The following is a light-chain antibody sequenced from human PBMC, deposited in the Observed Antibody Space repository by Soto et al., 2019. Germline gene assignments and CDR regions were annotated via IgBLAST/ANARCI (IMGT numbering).Light chain of an antibody. V-gene: IGKV1-5*01. Sequence: DIEMTQSPSTLSGSVGDRVTITCRASQTISSWLAWYQQKPGKAPKLLIYAASSLQSGVPSRFSGSGSGTDFTLTISSLQPDDFATYYCQQYNRYSWTFGQGTKVDTK. J-gene: IGKJ1*01. CDR1: QTISSW. CDR2: AAS. CDR3: QQYNRYSWT.